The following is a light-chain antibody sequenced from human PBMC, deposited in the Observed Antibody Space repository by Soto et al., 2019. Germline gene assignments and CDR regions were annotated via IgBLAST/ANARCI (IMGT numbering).Light chain of an antibody. Sequence: EIVMTQSPATLSVSPGERATLSCRASESVSSNLAWYQQKPGQAPRLLIYGPSTRATGIPARFSGSGSGTEFTLTISSLQSEDFAVYPCQQYNSWPPEYTFGQGTKLEIK. CDR1: ESVSSN. CDR2: GPS. J-gene: IGKJ2*01. CDR3: QQYNSWPPEYT. V-gene: IGKV3-15*01.